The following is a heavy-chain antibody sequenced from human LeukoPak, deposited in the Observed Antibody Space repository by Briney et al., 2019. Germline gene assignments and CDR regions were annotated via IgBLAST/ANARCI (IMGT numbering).Heavy chain of an antibody. D-gene: IGHD1-26*01. J-gene: IGHJ4*02. V-gene: IGHV4-39*01. CDR2: IYYSGST. CDR1: GGSISSSSYY. Sequence: SETLSLTCTVSGGSISSSSYYWGWIRQPPGKGLEWIGSIYYSGSTYYNPSLKSRVTISVDTSKNQFSLKLSSVTAADTAVYYCARQRFWGSRSYSWFYFDYWGQGTLVTVSS. CDR3: ARQRFWGSRSYSWFYFDY.